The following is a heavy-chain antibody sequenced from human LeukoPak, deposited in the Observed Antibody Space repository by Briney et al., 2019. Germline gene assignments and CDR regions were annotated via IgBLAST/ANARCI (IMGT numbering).Heavy chain of an antibody. CDR1: GFPFSSYW. CDR3: SRSQFDY. J-gene: IGHJ4*02. CDR2: ISGDGTIK. V-gene: IGHV3-74*03. Sequence: GGSLRLSCEPSGFPFSSYWMLWVRQAPGKGLVWVSRISGDGTIKTYADFVSGRFTISRDNTKNILYLQMNSLKVEDTATYFCSRSQFDYWGQGVLVTVSS.